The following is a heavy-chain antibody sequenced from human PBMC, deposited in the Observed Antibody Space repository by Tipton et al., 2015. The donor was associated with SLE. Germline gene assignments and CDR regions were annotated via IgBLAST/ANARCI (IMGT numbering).Heavy chain of an antibody. CDR2: MNPNSGNT. D-gene: IGHD7-27*01. V-gene: IGHV1-8*03. J-gene: IGHJ4*02. CDR3: ARVSELGIQSPFDY. CDR1: GYTFTSYD. Sequence: QVQLVQSGAEVKKPGASVKVSCKASGYTFTSYDINWVRQATGQGLEWMGLMNPNSGNTGYAQKFQGRVTITRNTSITTAYMELSRLRSDDTAVYYCARVSELGIQSPFDYWGQGTLVTVSS.